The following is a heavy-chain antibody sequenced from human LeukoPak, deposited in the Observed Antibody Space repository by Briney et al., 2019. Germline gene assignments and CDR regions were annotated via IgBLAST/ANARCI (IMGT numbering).Heavy chain of an antibody. CDR1: GYTFTDYY. J-gene: IGHJ4*02. D-gene: IGHD4-17*01. CDR2: INPNSGGT. Sequence: ASVKVSCKASGYTFTDYYIHWVRQAPGQGLEWVGWINPNSGGTNYAQKFQGRVTMARDTSISTAYMELSRLRSDDTAVYYCATWGLSNGDNYWGQGTLVTVSS. CDR3: ATWGLSNGDNY. V-gene: IGHV1-2*02.